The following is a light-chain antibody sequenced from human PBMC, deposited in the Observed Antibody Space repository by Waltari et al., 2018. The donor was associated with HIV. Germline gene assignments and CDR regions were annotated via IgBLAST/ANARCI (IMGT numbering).Light chain of an antibody. V-gene: IGLV1-47*01. J-gene: IGLJ2*01. Sequence: QSVLTQPPSVSGTPRQRVTIPCSAASSISGRNFVNWYPQLPGTPPKLLIYRSYQRPSGVPDRFSGARSGSSASLAISGLRSEDEAVYYCAAWDDSLRGVFGGGTKLTVL. CDR1: SSISGRNF. CDR2: RSY. CDR3: AAWDDSLRGV.